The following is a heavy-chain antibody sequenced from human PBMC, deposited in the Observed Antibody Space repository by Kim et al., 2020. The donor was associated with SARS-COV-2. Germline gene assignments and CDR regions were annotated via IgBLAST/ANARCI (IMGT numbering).Heavy chain of an antibody. CDR3: WTEGVASGWGRDQEY. D-gene: IGHD6-25*01. J-gene: IGHJ4*02. CDR1: GFTFSNYA. Sequence: GGSLRLSCTASGFTFSNYAMSWVRQAPGKGMEWVSAISGGGGRTYPDAFGGRLIISSGNSEKTLQFQLMNRMAADTAAYYCWTEGVASGWGRDQEYWGQG. CDR2: ISGGGGRT. V-gene: IGHV3-23*01.